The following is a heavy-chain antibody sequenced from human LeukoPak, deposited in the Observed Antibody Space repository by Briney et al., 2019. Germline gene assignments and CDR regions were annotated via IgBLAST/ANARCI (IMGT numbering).Heavy chain of an antibody. CDR3: ARWTRDGYNLGFDY. CDR1: GFTFSSYA. V-gene: IGHV3-30-3*01. CDR2: ISYDGSNK. J-gene: IGHJ4*02. Sequence: GGSLRLSCAVSGFTFSSYAMHWVRQAPGKGLEWVAVISYDGSNKYYADSVKGRFTISRDNSKNTLYLQMNSLRAEDTAVYYCARWTRDGYNLGFDYWGQGTLVTVSS. D-gene: IGHD5-24*01.